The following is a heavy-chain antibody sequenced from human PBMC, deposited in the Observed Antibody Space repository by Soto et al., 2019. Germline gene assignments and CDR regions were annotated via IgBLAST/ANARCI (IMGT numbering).Heavy chain of an antibody. J-gene: IGHJ5*02. CDR2: IYYSGST. D-gene: IGHD3-9*01. CDR1: GGSVSSGSYY. CDR3: ARAMTDYDILTGYYNVAWFDP. V-gene: IGHV4-61*01. Sequence: SETLSLTCTVSGGSVSSGSYYWSWIRQPPGKGLEWIGYIYYSGSTNYNPSLKSRVTISVDTSKNQFSLELSSVTAADTAVYYCARAMTDYDILTGYYNVAWFDPWGQGTLVTVSS.